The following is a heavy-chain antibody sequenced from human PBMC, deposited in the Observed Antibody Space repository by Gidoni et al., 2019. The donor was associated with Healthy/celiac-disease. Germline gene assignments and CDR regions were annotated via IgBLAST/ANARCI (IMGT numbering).Heavy chain of an antibody. CDR3: ARGLYYYGSGRPMDV. V-gene: IGHV4-34*01. CDR1: GASFSGYY. Sequence: QVQLQQWGAALLKPSETLSLTCAVYGASFSGYYWSWIRQPPGKGLEWIGEINHSGSTNYNPSLKSRVTISVDTSKNQFSLKLSSVTAADTAVYYCARGLYYYGSGRPMDVWGQGTTVTVSS. D-gene: IGHD3-10*01. CDR2: INHSGST. J-gene: IGHJ6*02.